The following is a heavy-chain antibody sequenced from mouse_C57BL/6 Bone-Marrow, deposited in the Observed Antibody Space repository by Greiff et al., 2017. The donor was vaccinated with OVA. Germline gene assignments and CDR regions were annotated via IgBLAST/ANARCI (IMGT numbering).Heavy chain of an antibody. CDR2: INPNNGGT. J-gene: IGHJ4*01. CDR3: AREKAIYYDYSPAMDY. D-gene: IGHD2-4*01. Sequence: EVQLQQSGPELVKPGASVKISCKASGYTFTDYYMNWVKQSHGKSLEWIGDINPNNGGTSYNQKFKGKATLTVDNSSSTSDMELRSLTSEDSAVYYCAREKAIYYDYSPAMDYWGQGTSVTVSS. CDR1: GYTFTDYY. V-gene: IGHV1-26*01.